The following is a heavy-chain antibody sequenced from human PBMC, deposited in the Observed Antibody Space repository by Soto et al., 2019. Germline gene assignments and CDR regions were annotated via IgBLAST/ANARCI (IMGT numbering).Heavy chain of an antibody. D-gene: IGHD2-2*01. Sequence: QVQLVQSGAEVKKPGSSVKVSCKASGGTFSSYAISWVRQAPGQRLEWVGGIIPIFGTANYAQKFQGRFNITADESTNQAYMELSSLRSEDTVLYYCASSGVGYCSSTSCYGADYWGQGTLVTVSS. CDR2: IIPIFGTA. J-gene: IGHJ4*02. V-gene: IGHV1-69*01. CDR1: GGTFSSYA. CDR3: ASSGVGYCSSTSCYGADY.